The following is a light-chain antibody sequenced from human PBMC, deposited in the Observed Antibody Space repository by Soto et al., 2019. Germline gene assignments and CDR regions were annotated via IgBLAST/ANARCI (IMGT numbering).Light chain of an antibody. CDR3: QQSSTTPYT. CDR1: QSISNS. V-gene: IGKV1-39*01. Sequence: DIQITHSPSSLPASVGDRVTITCRSSQSISNSLNWYQQKPGNAPKVLIYAASNLQSGVPSKFSGSGSGTDFTLTIDSLQPEDFAIYYCQQSSTTPYTFGQGTK. CDR2: AAS. J-gene: IGKJ2*01.